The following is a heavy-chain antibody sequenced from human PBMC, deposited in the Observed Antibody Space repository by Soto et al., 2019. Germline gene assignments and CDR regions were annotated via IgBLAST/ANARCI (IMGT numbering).Heavy chain of an antibody. CDR2: IYYSGST. Sequence: PSETXSLTCTVSGGSISSYYWSWIRQPPGKGLGWIGYIYYSGSTNYNPSLKSRVTISVDTSKNQFSLKLSSVTAADTAVYYGARDVPDDVGTAMVFDYWGQGTLVTVSS. CDR1: GGSISSYY. V-gene: IGHV4-59*01. CDR3: ARDVPDDVGTAMVFDY. J-gene: IGHJ4*02. D-gene: IGHD5-18*01.